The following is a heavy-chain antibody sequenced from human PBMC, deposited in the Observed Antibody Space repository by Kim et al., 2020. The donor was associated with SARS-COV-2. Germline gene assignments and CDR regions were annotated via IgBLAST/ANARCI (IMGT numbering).Heavy chain of an antibody. CDR3: ARDGYNYRVPNDAFDI. Sequence: LSSRVTISVDASKNQFSLKLSSVTAADPAVYYCARDGYNYRVPNDAFDIWGQGTMVTVSS. V-gene: IGHV4-30-2*05. J-gene: IGHJ3*02. D-gene: IGHD5-12*01.